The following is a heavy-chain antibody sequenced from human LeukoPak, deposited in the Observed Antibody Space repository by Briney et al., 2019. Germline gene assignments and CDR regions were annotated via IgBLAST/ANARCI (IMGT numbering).Heavy chain of an antibody. V-gene: IGHV5-51*01. CDR3: ARQTAVAATDY. Sequence: GESLEISFKGSGYRFTSYWIGWVRQMPGKGLEWMGIIYPGDSDTRYSPSFQGQVTISADKSIITAYLQWSSLKASDTSMYYCARQTAVAATDYGGQGTLVTVSS. D-gene: IGHD6-19*01. CDR2: IYPGDSDT. J-gene: IGHJ4*02. CDR1: GYRFTSYW.